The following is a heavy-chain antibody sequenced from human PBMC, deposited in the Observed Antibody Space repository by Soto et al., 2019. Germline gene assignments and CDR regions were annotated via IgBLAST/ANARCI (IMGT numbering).Heavy chain of an antibody. J-gene: IGHJ4*02. V-gene: IGHV3-23*01. CDR2: ISGSGGST. CDR3: AKDRVPRSGSYSNGY. CDR1: GFTFSSYA. Sequence: GGSLRLSCAASGFTFSSYAMSWVRQAPGKGLEWVSAISGSGGSTYYADSVKGRFTISRDNSKNTLYLQMNSLRAEDTAVYYCAKDRVPRSGSYSNGYWGQGTLVTVSS. D-gene: IGHD1-26*01.